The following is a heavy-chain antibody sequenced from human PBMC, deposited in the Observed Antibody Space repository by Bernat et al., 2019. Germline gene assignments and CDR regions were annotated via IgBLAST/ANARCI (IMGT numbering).Heavy chain of an antibody. CDR2: ISGSGGST. D-gene: IGHD1-1*01. CDR1: GFTFSSYA. Sequence: EVQLLESGGGLVQPGGSLRLSCAASGFTFSSYAMSWVRQAPGKGLEWVSAISGSGGSTYYADSVKGRFTISRDNSKTTLYLQMNSLRAEDTGVYYCAKDSGGATGSYYYGMDVWGQGTTVTVSS. J-gene: IGHJ6*02. CDR3: AKDSGGATGSYYYGMDV. V-gene: IGHV3-23*01.